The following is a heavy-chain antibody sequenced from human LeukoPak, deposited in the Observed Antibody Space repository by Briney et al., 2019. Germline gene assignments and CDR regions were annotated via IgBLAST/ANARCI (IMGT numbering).Heavy chain of an antibody. CDR2: INHSGST. J-gene: IGHJ4*02. D-gene: IGHD4-17*01. CDR1: GGSFSGYY. CDR3: QTNYGDYSRAAFDY. V-gene: IGHV4-34*01. Sequence: PSETLSLTCAVYGGSFSGYYWSWIRQPPGKGLEWIGEINHSGSTNYNPSLKSRVTISVDTSKNQFSLKLSSVTAADTAVYYCQTNYGDYSRAAFDYWGQGTWSPSP.